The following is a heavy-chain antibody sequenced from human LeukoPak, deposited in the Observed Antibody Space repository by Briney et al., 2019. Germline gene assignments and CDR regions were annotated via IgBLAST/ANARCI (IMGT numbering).Heavy chain of an antibody. J-gene: IGHJ4*02. D-gene: IGHD6-19*01. Sequence: GESLKISCKGSGYSFTSYWIGWVRQMPGKGLEWMGIFYPGDSATRNSPSFQGQVTISADKSISTAYLQWSSLKASDTAMYYCASSRGIAVAGTEGFDYWGQGTLVTVSS. V-gene: IGHV5-51*01. CDR2: FYPGDSAT. CDR3: ASSRGIAVAGTEGFDY. CDR1: GYSFTSYW.